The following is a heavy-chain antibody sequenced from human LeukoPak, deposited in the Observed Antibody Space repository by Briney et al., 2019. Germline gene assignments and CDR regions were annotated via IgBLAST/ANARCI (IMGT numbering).Heavy chain of an antibody. V-gene: IGHV4-34*01. J-gene: IGHJ4*02. CDR2: INHSGST. D-gene: IGHD6-13*01. CDR3: ASRIASYFDD. Sequence: SETLSLTCAVYGASFSGYYRSWVRQPPGKGLEWIGEINHSGSTNYNPSLKSRVTISVETSKNQFSLKLSSVTAADAAVYYCASRIASYFDDWGQGTLVTVSS. CDR1: GASFSGYY.